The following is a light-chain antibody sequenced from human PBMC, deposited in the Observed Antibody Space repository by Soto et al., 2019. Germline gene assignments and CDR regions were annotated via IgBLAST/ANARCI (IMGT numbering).Light chain of an antibody. J-gene: IGKJ2*01. CDR3: QQYGSSPYT. CDR2: GAS. CDR1: QSVRSSY. V-gene: IGKV3-20*01. Sequence: EIVLTQSPGTLSLSPGERATLSCRASQSVRSSYLAWYQQKPGQAPRLLISGASSRATGIPDRFSGSGSGTDFSLTIRRLEPEDFAVYYCQQYGSSPYTFGQGTKLEIK.